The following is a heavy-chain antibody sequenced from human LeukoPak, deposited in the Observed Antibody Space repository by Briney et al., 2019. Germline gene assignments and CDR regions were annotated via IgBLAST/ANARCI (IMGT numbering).Heavy chain of an antibody. J-gene: IGHJ4*02. CDR3: ARGGTMVSVYFDY. V-gene: IGHV3-53*01. D-gene: IGHD3-10*01. Sequence: PGGSLRLPCAASGFTVSSNYMSWVRQAPGKGLEWVSVIYSGGSTYYADSVKGRFTISRDNSKNTLYLQMNSLRAEDTAVYYCARGGTMVSVYFDYWGQGTLVTVSS. CDR1: GFTVSSNY. CDR2: IYSGGST.